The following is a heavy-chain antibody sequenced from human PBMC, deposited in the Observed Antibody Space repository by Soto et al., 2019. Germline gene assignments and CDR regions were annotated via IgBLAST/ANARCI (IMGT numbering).Heavy chain of an antibody. V-gene: IGHV1-69*06. CDR3: ARGVYGSRNYYTGPSAFEI. CDR2: TIPVFNTA. CDR1: GGTLSDHG. J-gene: IGHJ3*02. Sequence: QVQLEQSGAEVKKPGSSVKISCKASGGTLSDHGVSWLRQAPGQGLEWVGGTIPVFNTAKYAPKFQGRVTIAADKSTNIAYMSLGSLRSDDTAFYYCARGVYGSRNYYTGPSAFEIWGPGTLVIVSS. D-gene: IGHD3-10*01.